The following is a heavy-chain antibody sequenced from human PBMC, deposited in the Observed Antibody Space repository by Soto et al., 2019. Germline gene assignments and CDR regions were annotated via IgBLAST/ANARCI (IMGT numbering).Heavy chain of an antibody. CDR1: GYTFTSYD. CDR3: ARDAGGERAARYYYYGMDV. CDR2: INAGSGNT. J-gene: IGHJ6*02. V-gene: IGHV1-3*01. D-gene: IGHD1-26*01. Sequence: ASVKVSCKASGYTFTSYDMHWVRQAPGQRLEWMGWINAGSGNTKYSQKFQGRVTITRDTSASTAYMELSSLRSDDTAVYYCARDAGGERAARYYYYGMDVWGQGTTVTVSS.